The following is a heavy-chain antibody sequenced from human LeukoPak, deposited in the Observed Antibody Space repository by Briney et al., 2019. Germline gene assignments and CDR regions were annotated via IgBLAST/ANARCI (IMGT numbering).Heavy chain of an antibody. V-gene: IGHV1-2*02. D-gene: IGHD2-2*01. CDR3: VRDRTKYCSSTSCPLDY. CDR1: GYTFTGYY. CDR2: INPHSGGT. J-gene: IGHJ4*02. Sequence: GASVKVSCKASGYTFTGYYLHWVRQAPGQGLEWMGWINPHSGGTNYAQKFQGRVTMTRDTSISTAYMELSRLRSDDTAVYYCVRDRTKYCSSTSCPLDYWGQGTLATVSS.